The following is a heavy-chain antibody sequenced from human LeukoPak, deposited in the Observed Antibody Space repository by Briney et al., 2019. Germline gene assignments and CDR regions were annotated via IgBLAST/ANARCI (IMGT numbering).Heavy chain of an antibody. CDR3: ARDYSYGSNWFDP. V-gene: IGHV3-74*01. CDR1: GFTFITYW. CDR2: ITSDGITT. Sequence: GGSLRLSGEAPGFTFITYWMHWVRQAPGKGLVWVSRITSDGITTTYADSVKGRFTISRNNAKNTLYLQMNSLRAEDTAVYYCARDYSYGSNWFDPWGQGTLVTVSS. J-gene: IGHJ5*02. D-gene: IGHD5-18*01.